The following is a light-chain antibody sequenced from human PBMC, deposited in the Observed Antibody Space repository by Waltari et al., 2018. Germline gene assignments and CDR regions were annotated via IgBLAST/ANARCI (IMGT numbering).Light chain of an antibody. CDR3: AAWDDSLNGHWV. CDR2: NNN. V-gene: IGLV1-44*01. Sequence: QSVLTQPPSASATPVQRVTISCSGSSSNIGGNPVHWYQQLPGAAPKLLIYNNNYRPSGVPDRFSGSKSGTSASLAISGLQSEDEADYYCAAWDDSLNGHWVFGGGTKLTVL. J-gene: IGLJ3*02. CDR1: SSNIGGNP.